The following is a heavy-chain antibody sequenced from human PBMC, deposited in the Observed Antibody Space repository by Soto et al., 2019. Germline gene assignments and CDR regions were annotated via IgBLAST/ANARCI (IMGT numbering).Heavy chain of an antibody. J-gene: IGHJ6*02. CDR3: ARLKCSGGSCYSRYYYYGMDV. CDR2: IDPSDSYT. V-gene: IGHV5-10-1*01. D-gene: IGHD2-15*01. Sequence: GESLKISCKGSGYSFTSYWISWVRQMPGKGLEWMGRIDPSDSYTNYSPSFQGHVTISADKSISTAYLQWSSLKASDTAMYYCARLKCSGGSCYSRYYYYGMDVWGQGTTVTVSS. CDR1: GYSFTSYW.